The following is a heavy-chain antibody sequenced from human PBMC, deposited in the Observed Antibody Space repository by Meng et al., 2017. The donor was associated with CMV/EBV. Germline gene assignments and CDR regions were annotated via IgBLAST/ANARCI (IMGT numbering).Heavy chain of an antibody. V-gene: IGHV3-48*03. CDR2: ISSSGSTI. CDR1: GFTFSSYE. J-gene: IGHJ6*02. Sequence: GESLKISCAASGFTFSSYEMNWVRQAPGKGLEWVSYISSSGSTIYYADSVKGRFTISRDNAKNSLYLQMNSLRAEDTAVYYCARDFRHCSSTSCPQGYYYYGMDVWGQGTTVTVSS. D-gene: IGHD2-2*01. CDR3: ARDFRHCSSTSCPQGYYYYGMDV.